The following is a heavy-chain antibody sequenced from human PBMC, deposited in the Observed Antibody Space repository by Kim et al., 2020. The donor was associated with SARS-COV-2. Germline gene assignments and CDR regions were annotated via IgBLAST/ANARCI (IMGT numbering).Heavy chain of an antibody. V-gene: IGHV4-59*09. D-gene: IGHD6-13*01. J-gene: IGHJ6*02. Sequence: PSLKSRVSISVDTSKNQISLRLSSVTPADTAVYYCAGGAAAGYYYYAMDVWGQGTTVTVSS. CDR3: AGGAAAGYYYYAMDV.